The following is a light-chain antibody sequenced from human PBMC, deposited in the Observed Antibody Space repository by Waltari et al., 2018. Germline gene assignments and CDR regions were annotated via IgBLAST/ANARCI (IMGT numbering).Light chain of an antibody. J-gene: IGKJ4*01. CDR1: HSVSEY. V-gene: IGKV3-11*01. Sequence: EIVLTQSPATLSLSPGERATLSCRASHSVSEYLAWYQQRPGQAPRLLIYDASNRATGVPARFSGTGYETDFTLTINNLEPEDFAVYYCQQRISWPLTFGGGSKVEIK. CDR3: QQRISWPLT. CDR2: DAS.